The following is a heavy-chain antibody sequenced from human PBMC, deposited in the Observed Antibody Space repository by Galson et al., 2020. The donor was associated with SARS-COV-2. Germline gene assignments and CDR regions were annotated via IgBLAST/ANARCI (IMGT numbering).Heavy chain of an antibody. V-gene: IGHV3-7*01. D-gene: IGHD2-2*01. CDR3: TRVPRGVPDY. Sequence: GGSLRLSCAASGFTFSSYWMTWVRQAPGKGLEWVASINQGGSKKYYVDSVKGRFTISRDDAKSSVHLQMNNLRGEDAATYYCTRVPRGVPDYWGQGTLVAVSS. J-gene: IGHJ4*02. CDR2: INQGGSKK. CDR1: GFTFSSYW.